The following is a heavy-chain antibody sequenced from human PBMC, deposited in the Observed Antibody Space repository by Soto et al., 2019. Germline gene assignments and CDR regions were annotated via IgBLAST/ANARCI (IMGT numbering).Heavy chain of an antibody. Sequence: GGSLRLSCASSVFTFSSYWMSWVRQAPGKGLEWVSSISSTTNYIYYGDSMKGRFTISRDNAKNSLYLEMNSLRAEDTAVYYCARESEDLTSNFDYWGQGTLVTVSS. J-gene: IGHJ4*02. V-gene: IGHV3-21*06. CDR1: VFTFSSYW. CDR2: ISSTTNYI. CDR3: ARESEDLTSNFDY.